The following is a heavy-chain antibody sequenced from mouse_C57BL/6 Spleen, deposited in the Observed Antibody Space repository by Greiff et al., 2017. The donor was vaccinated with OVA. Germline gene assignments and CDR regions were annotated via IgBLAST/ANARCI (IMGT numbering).Heavy chain of an antibody. V-gene: IGHV5-4*01. J-gene: IGHJ4*01. CDR2: ISDGGSYT. CDR1: GFTFSSYA. CDR3: ARGDYAMDY. Sequence: EVLLVESGGGLVKPGGSLKLSCAASGFTFSSYAMSWVRQTPEKRLEWVATISDGGSYTYYPDNVKGRFTISRDNAKNNLYLQMSHLKSEDTAMDYCARGDYAMDYWGQGTSVTVSS.